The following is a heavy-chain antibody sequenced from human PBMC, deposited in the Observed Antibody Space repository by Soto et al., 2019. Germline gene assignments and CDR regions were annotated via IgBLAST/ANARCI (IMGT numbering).Heavy chain of an antibody. D-gene: IGHD3-22*01. CDR2: IIPIFGTA. Sequence: ASVKVSCKASGGTFSSYAISWVRQAPGQGLEWMGGIIPIFGTANYAQKFQGRVTITADESTSTAYMELSSLRSEDTAVYYCARDHYGDYDSSGYYDAFDIWGQGTMVTVSS. V-gene: IGHV1-69*13. J-gene: IGHJ3*02. CDR1: GGTFSSYA. CDR3: ARDHYGDYDSSGYYDAFDI.